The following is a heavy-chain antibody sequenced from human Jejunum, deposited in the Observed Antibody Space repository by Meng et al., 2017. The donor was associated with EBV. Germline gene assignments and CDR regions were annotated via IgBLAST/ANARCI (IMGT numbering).Heavy chain of an antibody. D-gene: IGHD2-8*02. Sequence: QVQVVQSGAEVKKPGASVKVSCKASGYTFTSSGINWVRQAPGQGLEWMGWINTNTGYPTYAQDFTGRFVFSLDTSVSTAYLQITSLSTEDNAVYYCARVRPGGGWFDPWGQGTLVTVSS. V-gene: IGHV7-4-1*02. J-gene: IGHJ5*02. CDR1: GYTFTSSG. CDR3: ARVRPGGGWFDP. CDR2: INTNTGYP.